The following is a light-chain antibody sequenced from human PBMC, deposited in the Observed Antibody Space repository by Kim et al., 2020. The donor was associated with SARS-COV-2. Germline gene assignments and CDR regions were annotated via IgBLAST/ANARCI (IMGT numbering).Light chain of an antibody. Sequence: QRVLTQSPSASASLGASVKLTCTLSSGHSSYAIAWHQQQPEKGPRYLMKFNSDGSHSKGDGIPDRFSGSSSGAERYLTISSLQSEDEADYYCQTWGTGIVVFGGGTQLTVL. CDR1: SGHSSYA. V-gene: IGLV4-69*01. CDR2: FNSDGSH. CDR3: QTWGTGIVV. J-gene: IGLJ2*01.